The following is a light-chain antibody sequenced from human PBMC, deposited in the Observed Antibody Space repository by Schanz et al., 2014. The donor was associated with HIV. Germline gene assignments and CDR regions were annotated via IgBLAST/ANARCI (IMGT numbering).Light chain of an antibody. CDR3: QSYDSSLRASV. CDR1: SSNIGAGYD. CDR2: ANS. Sequence: QSVLTQPPLVSGAPGQRVTISCTGSSSNIGAGYDVHWYQQLPGTAPKLLIYANSNRPSGVPDRVSGSKSGSSASLAITGLRAEDEADYYCQSYDSSLRASVFGGGTKLTVL. V-gene: IGLV1-40*01. J-gene: IGLJ3*02.